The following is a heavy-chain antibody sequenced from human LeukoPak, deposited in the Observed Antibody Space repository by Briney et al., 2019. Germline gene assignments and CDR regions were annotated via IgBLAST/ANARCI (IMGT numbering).Heavy chain of an antibody. D-gene: IGHD1-20*01. J-gene: IGHJ4*02. Sequence: ASVKVSCKASGYTFTGYYMHWVRQAPGQGLEWMGGINPNSGGTNYAQKFQGRVTMTRDTSISTAYMELSRLRSDDTAVYYCARDRGTNWNDRPTFDYWGQGTLVTVSS. CDR1: GYTFTGYY. V-gene: IGHV1-2*02. CDR3: ARDRGTNWNDRPTFDY. CDR2: INPNSGGT.